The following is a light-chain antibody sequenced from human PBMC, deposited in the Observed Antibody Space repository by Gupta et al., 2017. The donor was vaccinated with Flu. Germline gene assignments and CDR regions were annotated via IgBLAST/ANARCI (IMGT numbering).Light chain of an antibody. CDR3: AAWDDSLNGHYV. CDR1: SSNIGSNF. CDR2: VNN. J-gene: IGLJ1*01. Sequence: VTISCSGSSSNIGSNFVNWYQQVPGTAPNLLIFVNNQRPSGVPVRFSGSKFATSASLAISGLQSEDEADYYCAAWDDSLNGHYVFGTGTEVTVL. V-gene: IGLV1-44*01.